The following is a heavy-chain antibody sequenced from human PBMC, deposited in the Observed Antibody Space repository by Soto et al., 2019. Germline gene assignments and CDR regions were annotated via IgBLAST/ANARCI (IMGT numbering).Heavy chain of an antibody. V-gene: IGHV4-59*01. CDR1: GVSISSYY. CDR2: IYSSGST. J-gene: IGHJ5*02. CDR3: AREAGNVEMATIIGWFDP. D-gene: IGHD5-12*01. Sequence: QVQLQESGPGLVKPSETLSLTCTVSGVSISSYYWSWIRQPPGKALEWIWYIYSSGSTNYNPSLKSRVTTTVDTSMHQLSLKLRSVTAADTAVYYCAREAGNVEMATIIGWFDPWGQGTMVPVSS.